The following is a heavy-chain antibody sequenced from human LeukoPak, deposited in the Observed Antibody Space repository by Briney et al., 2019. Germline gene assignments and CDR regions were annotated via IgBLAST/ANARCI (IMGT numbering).Heavy chain of an antibody. V-gene: IGHV4-59*08. CDR3: ARGYSRTYFDY. D-gene: IGHD5-18*01. CDR1: GGSISNYY. J-gene: IGHJ4*02. CDR2: IYYSGST. Sequence: SETLSLTCTVSGGSISNYYWSWIRQPPGMGLEWIAYIYYSGSTNYNPSLKSRVTISIDTSKNQFSLKLSSVTAADTAVYYCARGYSRTYFDYWGQGTLVTVSS.